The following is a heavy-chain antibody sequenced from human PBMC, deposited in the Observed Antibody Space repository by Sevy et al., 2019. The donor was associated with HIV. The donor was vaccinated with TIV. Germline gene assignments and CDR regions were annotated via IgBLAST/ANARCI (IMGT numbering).Heavy chain of an antibody. J-gene: IGHJ4*02. Sequence: GGSLRLSCVASGFTFPIYSVLWVRQAPGKGLEWLTLISYDGNYKYYADSVKGRFTISRDNSNNILYLQMSCLRVEDTALYFCARVAVEYCTNDCYHRFDHWGLGTLVTVSS. CDR2: ISYDGNYK. CDR3: ARVAVEYCTNDCYHRFDH. CDR1: GFTFPIYS. V-gene: IGHV3-30*04. D-gene: IGHD2-8*01.